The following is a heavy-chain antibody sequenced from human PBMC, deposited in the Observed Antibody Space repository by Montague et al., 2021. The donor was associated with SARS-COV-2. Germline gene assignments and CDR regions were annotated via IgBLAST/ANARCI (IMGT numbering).Heavy chain of an antibody. CDR1: VGSISSRSWC. Sequence: SETLSLTCTVYVGSISSRSWCWGWKRKPQGKGLEWIGCIYYSGSTYYNPSLKSRVTISVDTSKNQFSLKLSSVTAADTAGYYCATYYDILTGYYIDAFDIWGQGTMVTVSS. V-gene: IGHV4-39*01. CDR2: IYYSGST. D-gene: IGHD3-9*01. J-gene: IGHJ3*02. CDR3: ATYYDILTGYYIDAFDI.